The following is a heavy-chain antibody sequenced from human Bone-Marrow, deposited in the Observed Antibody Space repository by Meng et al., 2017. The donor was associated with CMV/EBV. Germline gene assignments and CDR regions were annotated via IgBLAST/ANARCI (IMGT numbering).Heavy chain of an antibody. D-gene: IGHD2-2*01. CDR1: GGSFSGYY. CDR3: ARAEYQLLAPFAY. CDR2: INHSGST. Sequence: SETLSLTCAVYGGSFSGYYWSWIRQPPGKGLEWIGEINHSGSTNYNPSLKSRVTISVDTSKNQFSLKLSSVTAADTAVYYCARAEYQLLAPFAYWGQGTLVTGSS. J-gene: IGHJ4*02. V-gene: IGHV4-34*01.